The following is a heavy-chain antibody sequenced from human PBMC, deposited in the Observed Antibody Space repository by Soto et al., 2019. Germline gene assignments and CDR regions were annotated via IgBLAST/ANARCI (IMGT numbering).Heavy chain of an antibody. V-gene: IGHV3-33*01. D-gene: IGHD3-10*01. CDR3: ARVQDYGSGKVDP. J-gene: IGHJ5*02. Sequence: GESLSLSCAASGFTFSSYGMHWVRQAPGKGLEWVAVILYDGSNTYYSGSFKGRFTISRDNSKNTRYLQMNSLRAEDTAVYYCARVQDYGSGKVDPWGQGTLVTVSS. CDR2: ILYDGSNT. CDR1: GFTFSSYG.